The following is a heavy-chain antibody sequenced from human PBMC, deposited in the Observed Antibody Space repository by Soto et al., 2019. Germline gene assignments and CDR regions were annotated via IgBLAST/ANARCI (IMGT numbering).Heavy chain of an antibody. CDR3: ARRGYCSGGSCHYFDY. Sequence: QVQLVQSGAEVKKPGSSVKVSCKASGGTFSSYAISWVRQAPGQGLEWMGGIIPIFGTANYAQKFQSSVTITADESTSTAYMELSSLRSEDTAVYYCARRGYCSGGSCHYFDYGGQGTLVTVSS. D-gene: IGHD2-15*01. CDR2: IIPIFGTA. J-gene: IGHJ4*02. V-gene: IGHV1-69*01. CDR1: GGTFSSYA.